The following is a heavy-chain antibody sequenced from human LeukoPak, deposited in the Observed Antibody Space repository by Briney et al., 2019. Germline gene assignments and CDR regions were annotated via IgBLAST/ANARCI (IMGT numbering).Heavy chain of an antibody. D-gene: IGHD3-9*01. CDR1: GFTFSSYA. J-gene: IGHJ4*02. CDR2: VSGSGGST. V-gene: IGHV3-23*01. Sequence: PGGSLRLSCAASGFTFSSYAMSWVRQAPGKGLEWVSAVSGSGGSTYYADSVKGRFTISRDNSKNTLYLQMNSLRAEDTAVYYCAKGTILTGYYTGGFDYWGQGTLVTVSS. CDR3: AKGTILTGYYTGGFDY.